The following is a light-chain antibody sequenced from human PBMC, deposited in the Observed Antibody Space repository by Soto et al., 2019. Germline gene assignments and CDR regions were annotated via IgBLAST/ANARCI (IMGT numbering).Light chain of an antibody. CDR1: QDIRNF. V-gene: IGKV1-27*01. Sequence: IPMTQSPPSLSASVGDRVTITCRASQDIRNFVAWYQQKPGKAPKLLIYAASTLQSGVPSRFSGSGSGTDFTLTINSLQPEDVATYSCQKYSSVPVFGPGTKVEIK. CDR2: AAS. J-gene: IGKJ3*01. CDR3: QKYSSVPV.